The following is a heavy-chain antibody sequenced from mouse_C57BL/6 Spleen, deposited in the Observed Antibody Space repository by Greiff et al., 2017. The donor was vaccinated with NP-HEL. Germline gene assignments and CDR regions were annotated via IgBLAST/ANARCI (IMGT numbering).Heavy chain of an antibody. CDR2: IYPGSGST. CDR1: GYTFTSYW. J-gene: IGHJ2*01. D-gene: IGHD2-4*01. CDR3: ARGEPYDFFDY. V-gene: IGHV1-55*01. Sequence: QVQLQQPGAELVKPGASVRMSCKASGYTFTSYWITWVKQRPGQGLEWIGDIYPGSGSTNYNEKFKSKATLTVDTSSSTAYIQLSSLTSEDSAVYYCARGEPYDFFDYWGQGTTLTVSS.